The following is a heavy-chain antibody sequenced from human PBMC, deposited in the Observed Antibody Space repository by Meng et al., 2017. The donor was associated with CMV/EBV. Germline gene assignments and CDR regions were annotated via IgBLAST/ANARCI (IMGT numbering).Heavy chain of an antibody. CDR2: IYSGGSST. D-gene: IGHD2-2*01. CDR1: GFTFSSYA. J-gene: IGHJ4*02. CDR3: ANIFLIVVVPAARGDY. Sequence: GESLKISCAASGFTFSSYAMSWVRQAPGKGLEWVSVIYSGGSSTYYADSVKGRFTISRDNSKNTLYLQMNSLRAEDTAVYYCANIFLIVVVPAARGDYWGQGTLVTVSS. V-gene: IGHV3-23*03.